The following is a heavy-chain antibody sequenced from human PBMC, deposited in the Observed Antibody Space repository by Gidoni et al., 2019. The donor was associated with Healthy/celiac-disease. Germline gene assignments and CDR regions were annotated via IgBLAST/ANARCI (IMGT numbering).Heavy chain of an antibody. Sequence: EVQLVESGGGLVQPGGSLKLSCSAAGFTFSGSAMHWVRQASGKGLEWVGRIRSKANSYATAYAASVKGRFTISRDDSKNTAYLQMNSLKTEDTAVYYCTIGVVPAAAGASQLYFDYWGQGTLVTVSS. J-gene: IGHJ4*02. CDR2: IRSKANSYAT. CDR1: GFTFSGSA. V-gene: IGHV3-73*01. D-gene: IGHD2-2*01. CDR3: TIGVVPAAAGASQLYFDY.